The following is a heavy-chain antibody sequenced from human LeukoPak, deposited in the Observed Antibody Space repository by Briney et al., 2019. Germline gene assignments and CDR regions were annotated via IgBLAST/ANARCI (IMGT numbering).Heavy chain of an antibody. Sequence: GESLRLSCAASGFAFRTYAMSWVRQAPGKGLEGVSAISGSGDKTFYAESVRGRFTISRDNSKNTLYLQMNSLRAKDTAVYYCAKDLNYGFDSWGQGTLVTVSS. CDR1: GFAFRTYA. CDR2: ISGSGDKT. V-gene: IGHV3-23*01. J-gene: IGHJ4*02. CDR3: AKDLNYGFDS. D-gene: IGHD3-10*01.